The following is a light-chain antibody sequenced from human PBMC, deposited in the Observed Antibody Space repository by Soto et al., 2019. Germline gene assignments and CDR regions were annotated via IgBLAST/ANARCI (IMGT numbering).Light chain of an antibody. CDR2: GAS. J-gene: IGKJ4*01. Sequence: EIVMTQSPATLSVSPGERATLSCRASQSVSSNLPWDRQKPGQAPRLLIYGASTRATGIPARFSGSGSGTEVTLTISSLQSEDFAVYYCQQYNNWPPLTFGGGTKVEIK. CDR3: QQYNNWPPLT. V-gene: IGKV3-15*01. CDR1: QSVSSN.